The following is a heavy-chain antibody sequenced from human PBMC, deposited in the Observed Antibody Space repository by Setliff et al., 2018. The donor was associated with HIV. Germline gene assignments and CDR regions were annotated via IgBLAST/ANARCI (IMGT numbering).Heavy chain of an antibody. J-gene: IGHJ4*02. D-gene: IGHD5-12*01. CDR2: SSMSGSSI. V-gene: IGHV3-48*03. Sequence: GGSLRLSCTASGFTFSSFEMSWVRQVPGKGLEWVSHSSMSGSSIYYADSVKGRFAISRDNAKNSLYLQMNSLRAKDTALYYCARVGGYSGYDWPQPLYCDYWGQGTQVTVS. CDR3: ARVGGYSGYDWPQPLYCDY. CDR1: GFTFSSFE.